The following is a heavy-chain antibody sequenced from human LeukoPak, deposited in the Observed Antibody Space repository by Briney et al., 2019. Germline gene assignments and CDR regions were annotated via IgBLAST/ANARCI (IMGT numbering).Heavy chain of an antibody. CDR1: GGSISSGDYY. CDR2: IYYSGST. CDR3: ARVYYDILTGYFFDY. Sequence: SETLSLTCTVSGGSISSGDYYWSRIRQPPGKGLEWIGYIYYSGSTYYNPSLKSRVTISVDTSKNQFSLKLSSVTAADTAVYYCARVYYDILTGYFFDYWGQGTLVTVSS. D-gene: IGHD3-9*01. V-gene: IGHV4-30-4*01. J-gene: IGHJ4*02.